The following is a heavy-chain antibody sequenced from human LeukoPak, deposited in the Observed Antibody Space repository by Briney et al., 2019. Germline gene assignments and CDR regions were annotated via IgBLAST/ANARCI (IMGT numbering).Heavy chain of an antibody. CDR1: GGSFSGYY. CDR3: ATSIGYCSSTSCSNWFDP. Sequence: SETLSLTCAVYGGSFSGYYWSWIRQPPGKGLEWIGEINHSGSTNYNPSLKSRVTISVDTSKNQFPLKLSSVTAADTAVYYCATSIGYCSSTSCSNWFDPWGQGTLVTVSS. CDR2: INHSGST. V-gene: IGHV4-34*01. J-gene: IGHJ5*02. D-gene: IGHD2-2*01.